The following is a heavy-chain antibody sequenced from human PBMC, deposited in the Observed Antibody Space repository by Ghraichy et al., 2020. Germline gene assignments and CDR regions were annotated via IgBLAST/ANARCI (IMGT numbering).Heavy chain of an antibody. CDR2: INPNSGGT. J-gene: IGHJ4*02. CDR1: GYTFTGYY. V-gene: IGHV1-2*02. CDR3: ARDYGGNSGLIFFLDY. D-gene: IGHD4-23*01. Sequence: ASVKVSCKASGYTFTGYYMHWVRQAPGQGLEWMGWINPNSGGTNYAQKFQGRVTMTRDTSISTAYMELSRLRSDDTAVYYCARDYGGNSGLIFFLDYWGQGTLVTVSS.